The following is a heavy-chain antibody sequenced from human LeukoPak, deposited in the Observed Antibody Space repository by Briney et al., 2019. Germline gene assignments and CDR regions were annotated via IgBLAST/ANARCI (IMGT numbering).Heavy chain of an antibody. J-gene: IGHJ4*02. D-gene: IGHD6-19*01. V-gene: IGHV4-4*07. CDR3: ARAHSNSWYDFDY. Sequence: SETLSLTCTVSGDPIISYYWSWIRQPAGKGLEWIGRIYTSGTTSYNPSLKSRVTMSVNTSKNQFSLKLSSVTAADTAVYYCARAHSNSWYDFDYWGQGTLVTVSS. CDR2: IYTSGTT. CDR1: GDPIISYY.